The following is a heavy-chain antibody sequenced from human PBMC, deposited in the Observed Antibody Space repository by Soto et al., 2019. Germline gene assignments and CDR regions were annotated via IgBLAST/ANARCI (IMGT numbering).Heavy chain of an antibody. CDR2: IKSKTDGGTT. J-gene: IGHJ6*02. Sequence: LRLSCAASGFTFSNAWMNWVRQAPGKGLEWVGRIKSKTDGGTTDYAAPVKDRFTISRDDSKNTLYLQMNSLKTEDTAVYYCTTGYDSSGRLYYYYGMDVWGQGTTVTVSS. D-gene: IGHD3-22*01. V-gene: IGHV3-15*07. CDR3: TTGYDSSGRLYYYYGMDV. CDR1: GFTFSNAW.